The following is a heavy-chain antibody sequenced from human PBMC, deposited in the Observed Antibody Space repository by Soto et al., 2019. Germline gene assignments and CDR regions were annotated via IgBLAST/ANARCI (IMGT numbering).Heavy chain of an antibody. CDR2: IIPIFGTA. V-gene: IGHV1-69*06. Sequence: QVELVQYGAEVQKPGSSVKVSCQASEDTFRNSAIRWVRQAPGQGLEWMGGIIPIFGTATYAQKFQGRVTITADTYAKTVYMELSSLRSEDTAVYYCASTKYDSSAYYYLYLGLWGRVNLVTVSS. CDR1: EDTFRNSA. D-gene: IGHD3-22*01. CDR3: ASTKYDSSAYYYLYLGL. J-gene: IGHJ2*01.